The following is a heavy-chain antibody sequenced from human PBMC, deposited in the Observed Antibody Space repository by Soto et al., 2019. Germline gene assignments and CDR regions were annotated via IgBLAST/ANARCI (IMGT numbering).Heavy chain of an antibody. J-gene: IGHJ4*02. D-gene: IGHD6-6*01. CDR3: ARDRWPYSSSTYSFDY. Sequence: SLRLSCAASGFTFSSYGMHWVRQAPGKGLDWVAVIWYDGSNKYYADSVKGRFTISRDNSKNTLYLQMNSLRAEDTAVYYCARDRWPYSSSTYSFDYWCQGPLVTVSS. CDR2: IWYDGSNK. V-gene: IGHV3-33*01. CDR1: GFTFSSYG.